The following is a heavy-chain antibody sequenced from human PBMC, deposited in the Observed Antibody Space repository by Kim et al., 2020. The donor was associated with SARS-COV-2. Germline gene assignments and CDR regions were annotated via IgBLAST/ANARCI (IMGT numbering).Heavy chain of an antibody. CDR3: ARSRIEHLYYDFWSGMGWFDP. Sequence: GGSLRLSCAASGFTFRNYSMNWVRQAPGKGLEWVSSISRSGSYIYYADSVKGRFTISRDNAKNSLYLQMNSLRAEDTAVYYCARSRIEHLYYDFWSGMGWFDPWGQGTLVTVSS. V-gene: IGHV3-21*01. CDR2: ISRSGSYI. D-gene: IGHD3-3*01. CDR1: GFTFRNYS. J-gene: IGHJ5*02.